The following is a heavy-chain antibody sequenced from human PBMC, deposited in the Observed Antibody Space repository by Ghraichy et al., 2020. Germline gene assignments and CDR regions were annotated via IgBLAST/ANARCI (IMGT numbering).Heavy chain of an antibody. CDR1: GFTFSSYG. Sequence: GGSLTLSCAASGFTFSSYGMHWVRQAPGKGLEWVAVISYDGRTKYYADSVKGRFTISRDNSMNTLDLQMNSLGIEDTAVYYCAKVRRIPVTTDLDYWGQGILVTVSS. CDR2: ISYDGRTK. V-gene: IGHV3-30*18. D-gene: IGHD4-17*01. CDR3: AKVRRIPVTTDLDY. J-gene: IGHJ4*02.